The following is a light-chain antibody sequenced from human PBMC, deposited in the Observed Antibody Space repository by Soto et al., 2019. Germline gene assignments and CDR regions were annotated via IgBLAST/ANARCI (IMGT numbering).Light chain of an antibody. Sequence: DIQLTQSPSFLSASVGDRVTITCRASQGISSYLAWYQQKPGKAPKLLIYAASTFQSGVPSRFSGSGSGTEFTLTISRLQPEDFATYYCQQLNSYPITFGQGTRLEIK. CDR3: QQLNSYPIT. J-gene: IGKJ5*01. CDR2: AAS. CDR1: QGISSY. V-gene: IGKV1-9*01.